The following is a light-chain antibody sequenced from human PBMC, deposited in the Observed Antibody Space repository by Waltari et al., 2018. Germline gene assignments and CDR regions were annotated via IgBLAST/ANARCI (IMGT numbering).Light chain of an antibody. J-gene: IGKJ1*01. CDR3: QQSYSAPQT. Sequence: DIQMTQSPSSLSASVGDRVTLTCRASQTISSYLNWYQQKPGKAPKLLMYTTSSLQSGVPSRFSGSGSGTDFTLTISSLQPEDFATYYCQQSYSAPQTFGQGTKVEIK. CDR1: QTISSY. V-gene: IGKV1-39*01. CDR2: TTS.